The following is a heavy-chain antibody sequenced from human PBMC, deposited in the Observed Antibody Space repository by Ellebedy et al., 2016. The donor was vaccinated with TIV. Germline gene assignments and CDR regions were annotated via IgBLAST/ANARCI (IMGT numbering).Heavy chain of an antibody. CDR2: IIPIFGTA. D-gene: IGHD5-24*01. CDR3: ATEPKRRDGYKLGFDY. Sequence: ASVKVSCKASGGTFSSYAISWVRQTPGQGLEWMGGIIPIFGTANYAQKFQGRVTMTEDTSTDTAYMELSSLRSEDTAVYYCATEPKRRDGYKLGFDYWGQGTLVTVSS. V-gene: IGHV1-69*06. J-gene: IGHJ4*02. CDR1: GGTFSSYA.